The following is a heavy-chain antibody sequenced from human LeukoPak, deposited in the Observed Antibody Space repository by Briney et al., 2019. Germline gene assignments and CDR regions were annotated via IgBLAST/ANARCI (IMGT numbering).Heavy chain of an antibody. Sequence: ASVKVSCKASEHTFTGYYMHWVRQAPGQGLEWMGWINPNSGGTNYAQKFQGRVTMTSDTSISTAYMELRRLTSDDTAVYYCSRSIVACDNWGQGTLVTVSS. CDR2: INPNSGGT. CDR3: SRSIVACDN. J-gene: IGHJ4*02. V-gene: IGHV1-2*02. CDR1: EHTFTGYY. D-gene: IGHD1-26*01.